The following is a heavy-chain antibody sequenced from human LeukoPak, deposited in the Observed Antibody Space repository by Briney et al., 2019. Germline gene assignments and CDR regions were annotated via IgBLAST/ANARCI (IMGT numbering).Heavy chain of an antibody. Sequence: PSQTLSLTCTVSGGSISSGGYYWSWIRQPPGKGLEFIGYIHYSGSTHYNPSLKSRVTISADTSKNEFSLKLTSVTAADTAIYYCARRRSHELRGGWFDPWGQGILVTV. J-gene: IGHJ5*02. CDR3: ARRRSHELRGGWFDP. D-gene: IGHD3-3*01. V-gene: IGHV4-61*08. CDR2: IHYSGST. CDR1: GGSISSGGYY.